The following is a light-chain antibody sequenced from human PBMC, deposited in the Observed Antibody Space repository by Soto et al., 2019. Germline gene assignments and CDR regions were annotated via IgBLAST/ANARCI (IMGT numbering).Light chain of an antibody. CDR3: RHHGSSLTWT. J-gene: IGKJ1*01. Sequence: RPSQSISTWLAWYQHKPGKAPKLLISDASNLESGVPLRFTGSGSGTEFSLAINSLEPEDFAVFYCRHHGSSLTWTFGQGTKVDIK. CDR1: QSISTW. V-gene: IGKV1-5*01. CDR2: DAS.